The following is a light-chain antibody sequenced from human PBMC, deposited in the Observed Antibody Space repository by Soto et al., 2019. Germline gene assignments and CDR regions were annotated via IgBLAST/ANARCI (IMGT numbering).Light chain of an antibody. J-gene: IGKJ1*01. V-gene: IGKV1-39*01. CDR1: QGISSY. CDR3: QQSYSTPQT. Sequence: IHLTQSPSSLSASGVYRVIIAGRASQGISSYLGWYQQKPGKAPKLLIYAASSLQSGVPSRFSGSGSGTDFTLTISSLQPEDFATYYCQQSYSTPQTFGQGTKVDI. CDR2: AAS.